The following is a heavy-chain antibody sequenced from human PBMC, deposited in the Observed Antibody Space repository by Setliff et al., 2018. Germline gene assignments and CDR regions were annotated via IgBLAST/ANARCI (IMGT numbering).Heavy chain of an antibody. V-gene: IGHV4-34*01. CDR3: VRMSGFLYMDV. J-gene: IGHJ6*03. D-gene: IGHD3-3*01. CDR2: INHSGST. Sequence: SETLSLTCAVYSGSFSGYFWSWIRQPPGKGLEWIGEINHSGSTNYNPSLKSRVTISLDTSKNQFSLKLSSVTAADTAVYYCVRMSGFLYMDVWGKGTTVTVSS. CDR1: SGSFSGYF.